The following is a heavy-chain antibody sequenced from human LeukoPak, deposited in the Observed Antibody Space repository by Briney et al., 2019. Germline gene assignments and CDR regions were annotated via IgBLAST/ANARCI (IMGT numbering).Heavy chain of an antibody. V-gene: IGHV5-51*01. CDR2: IYPGDSDT. CDR3: ARMSSEYSYGFPNWFDP. Sequence: GESLKISCKGSGYRFTNYWIGWVRQMPGKGLEWMGIIYPGDSDTRYSPSFQGQVTISADKSISTAYLQWSSLKASDTAMYYCARMSSEYSYGFPNWFDPWGQGTLVTVSS. J-gene: IGHJ5*02. CDR1: GYRFTNYW. D-gene: IGHD5-18*01.